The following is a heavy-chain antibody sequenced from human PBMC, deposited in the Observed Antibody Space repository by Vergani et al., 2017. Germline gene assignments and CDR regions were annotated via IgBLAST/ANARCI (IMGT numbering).Heavy chain of an antibody. V-gene: IGHV1-24*01. CDR3: AIGTDYYDSSGYYLGY. D-gene: IGHD3-22*01. CDR1: GYSLTELT. CDR2: FDPEHGEV. Sequence: QVQLVQSGSEVSKPGASVKVSCQVSGYSLTELTIHWVRQAPGKGLEWMGGFDPEHGEVTFAHHIQGRVTMTEDRSTDTAYMELSSLRPEDTALYYCAIGTDYYDSSGYYLGYWGQGTLVTVSS. J-gene: IGHJ4*02.